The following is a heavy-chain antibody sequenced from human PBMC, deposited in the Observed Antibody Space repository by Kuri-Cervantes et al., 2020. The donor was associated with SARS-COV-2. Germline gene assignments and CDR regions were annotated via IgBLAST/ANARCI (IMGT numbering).Heavy chain of an antibody. Sequence: SETLSLTCTVSGGSISSSSYYWGWIRQPPGKGLEWIGSIYYSGSTNYNPSLKSRVTISVDTSKNQFSLKLSSVTAADTAVYYCARARIAVAGNWFDPWGQGTLVTVSS. CDR1: GGSISSSSYY. V-gene: IGHV4-39*07. CDR2: IYYSGST. D-gene: IGHD6-19*01. J-gene: IGHJ5*02. CDR3: ARARIAVAGNWFDP.